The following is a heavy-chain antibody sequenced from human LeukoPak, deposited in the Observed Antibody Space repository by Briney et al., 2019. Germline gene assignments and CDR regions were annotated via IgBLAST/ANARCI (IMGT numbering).Heavy chain of an antibody. J-gene: IGHJ3*02. CDR1: GGSFSGYY. CDR2: INHSGST. D-gene: IGHD2-15*01. Sequence: PSETLSLTCAVYGGSFSGYYWSWIRQPPGKGLEWIGEINHSGSTNYNPSLKSRVTVSVDTSKNQFSLKLSSVTAADTAVYYCARGPRRMGGGSIPDAFDIWGQGTMVTVSS. V-gene: IGHV4-34*01. CDR3: ARGPRRMGGGSIPDAFDI.